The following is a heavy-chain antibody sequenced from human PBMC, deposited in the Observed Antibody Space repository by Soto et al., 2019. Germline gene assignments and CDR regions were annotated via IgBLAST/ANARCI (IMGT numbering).Heavy chain of an antibody. CDR2: IKTKPDDGTI. V-gene: IGHV3-15*01. D-gene: IGHD1-1*01. CDR3: TTSNLGVDF. CDR1: GLIFRDVW. J-gene: IGHJ4*02. Sequence: RLSCAASGLIFRDVWMTWVRQAPGKGLEWVGRIKTKPDDGTIDYAAPVRGRFTISRDDSKNTLYLQMTSLTPDDTGVYYCTTSNLGVDFWGTGPLVTVSS.